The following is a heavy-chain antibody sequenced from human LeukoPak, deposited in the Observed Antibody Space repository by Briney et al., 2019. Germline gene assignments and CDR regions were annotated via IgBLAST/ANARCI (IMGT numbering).Heavy chain of an antibody. CDR2: ISGSGSGGST. D-gene: IGHD1/OR15-1a*01. CDR1: GFTFSSSA. J-gene: IGHJ4*02. Sequence: GGSLRLSCAASGFTFSSSAMSWVRQAPGKGLEWVSSISGSGSGGSTYYADSVKGRFTISRDNSKNTLYLQMNSLRAEDTAVYYCAKSRNEQPQRYFDYWGQGTLVTVSS. V-gene: IGHV3-23*01. CDR3: AKSRNEQPQRYFDY.